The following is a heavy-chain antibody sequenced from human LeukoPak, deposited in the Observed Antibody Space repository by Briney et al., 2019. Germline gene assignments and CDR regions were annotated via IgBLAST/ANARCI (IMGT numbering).Heavy chain of an antibody. CDR2: MYPNSGNT. J-gene: IGHJ5*02. D-gene: IGHD2-2*01. V-gene: IGHV1-8*01. CDR3: ARPHCSSTDCHPPEWFDP. CDR1: GYTFTHYD. Sequence: ASVKVSCQSSGYTFTHYDINGVRQATGQGLEWKGWMYPNSGNTDYAQKFQGRVTMTRNTSISTAYMELSSLRSEDTAVYYCARPHCSSTDCHPPEWFDPWGQGTLVTVSS.